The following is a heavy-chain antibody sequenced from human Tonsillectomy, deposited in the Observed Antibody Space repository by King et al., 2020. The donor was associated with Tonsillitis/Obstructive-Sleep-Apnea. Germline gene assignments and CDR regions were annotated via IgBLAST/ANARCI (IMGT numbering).Heavy chain of an antibody. Sequence: VQLVQSGAEVKKPGASVKVSCKASGYTFTGYYMHWVRQAPGQGLEWMGWINPNSGGTKYAQKFQGRVTMTRDTSISTAYMELSRLTSDDTAVYYCVRSGMGPAFDIWGQGTMVTVSS. CDR3: VRSGMGPAFDI. CDR1: GYTFTGYY. J-gene: IGHJ3*02. D-gene: IGHD1-14*01. V-gene: IGHV1-2*02. CDR2: INPNSGGT.